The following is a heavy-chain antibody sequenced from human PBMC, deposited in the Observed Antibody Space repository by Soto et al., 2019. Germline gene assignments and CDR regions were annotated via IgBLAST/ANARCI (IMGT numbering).Heavy chain of an antibody. CDR2: INPNSGGT. CDR3: ARDRPAFFRVGPSPYRMDV. V-gene: IGHV1-2*04. J-gene: IGHJ6*02. Sequence: AAVKCSCKASGYTFTGYYMHWVRQAPGQVLDCMGWINPNSGGTNYAQQFQGWVTMTRDTSISTAYMELSRLRSDDTAVYYCARDRPAFFRVGPSPYRMDVWGQGTTVTVSS. CDR1: GYTFTGYY. D-gene: IGHD3-3*01.